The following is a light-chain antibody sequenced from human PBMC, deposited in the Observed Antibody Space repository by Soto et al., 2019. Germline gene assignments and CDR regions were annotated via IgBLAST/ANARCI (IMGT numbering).Light chain of an antibody. Sequence: QSVVTQPPSASGTPGQRVTISCSGSSSNIGSNIVNWYQHLPGTAPKLLIYNNDQRPSGVPDRFSGSKSGTSASLAISGLQSEDEAEYYCAAFDDRLNRPVFGGGTKLTVL. CDR1: SSNIGSNI. CDR3: AAFDDRLNRPV. V-gene: IGLV1-44*01. J-gene: IGLJ2*01. CDR2: NND.